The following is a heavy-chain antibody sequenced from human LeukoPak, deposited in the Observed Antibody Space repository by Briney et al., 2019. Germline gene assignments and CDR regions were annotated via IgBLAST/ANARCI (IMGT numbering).Heavy chain of an antibody. J-gene: IGHJ3*02. V-gene: IGHV1-58*02. D-gene: IGHD2-15*01. CDR1: GLTFTKSA. CDR2: ILVGSCNT. CDR3: AADPGYCSCGSCFLKYTFDI. Sequence: ASVRVSCKASGLTFTKSAMQWGRQARGESVEWIGWILVGSCNTNSAHTFQDRVTIPWAMSTSTSYMDLSRLRSEDTPVYYCAADPGYCSCGSCFLKYTFDIWGQGTMVTVSS.